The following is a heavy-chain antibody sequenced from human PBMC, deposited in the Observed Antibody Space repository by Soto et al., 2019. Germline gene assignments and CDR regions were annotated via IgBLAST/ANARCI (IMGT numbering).Heavy chain of an antibody. D-gene: IGHD3-9*01. J-gene: IGHJ6*02. CDR2: INPSGGST. V-gene: IGHV1-46*03. Sequence: ASVKVSCKASGYTFTSYYMHWVRQAPGQGLEWMGIINPSGGSTSYAQKFQGRVTMTRDTSTSTVYMELSSLRSEDTAVYYCARELRYFDWFYYYGMDVWGQGTTVTVSS. CDR1: GYTFTSYY. CDR3: ARELRYFDWFYYYGMDV.